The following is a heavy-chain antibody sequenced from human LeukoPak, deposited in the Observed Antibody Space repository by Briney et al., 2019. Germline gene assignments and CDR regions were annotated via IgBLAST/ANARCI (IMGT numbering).Heavy chain of an antibody. V-gene: IGHV3-74*01. CDR3: SRAGSFRFDC. CDR2: MNGDGGTT. J-gene: IGHJ4*02. D-gene: IGHD3-10*01. Sequence: GGSLRLSCAGSGFTFSSSWLHWVRQAPGGGLVWLSRMNGDGGTTNYADSVKGRFTISRDNAKNTLYLQMNSLTVEDTAVYYCSRAGSFRFDCWGQGTLVTVSS. CDR1: GFTFSSSW.